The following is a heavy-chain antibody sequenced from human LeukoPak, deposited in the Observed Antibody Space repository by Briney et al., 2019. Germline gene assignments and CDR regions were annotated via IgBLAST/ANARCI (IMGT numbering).Heavy chain of an antibody. V-gene: IGHV3-7*01. CDR3: ARFRTAMQLWKGYYFDY. Sequence: GGSLRLSCAASGFTFSRYWMSWVRQAPGKGLEWVANIKRDGREKYYVDSVKGRFTISRDNAKNSLYLQMNSLRAEDTAVYYCARFRTAMQLWKGYYFDYWGQGTLVTVSS. CDR2: IKRDGREK. CDR1: GFTFSRYW. D-gene: IGHD5-18*01. J-gene: IGHJ4*02.